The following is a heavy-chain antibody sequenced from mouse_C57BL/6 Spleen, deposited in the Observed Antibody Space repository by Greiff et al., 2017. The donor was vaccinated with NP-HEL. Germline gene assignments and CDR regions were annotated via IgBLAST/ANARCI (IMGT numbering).Heavy chain of an antibody. J-gene: IGHJ2*01. Sequence: VQLQQSGAELVKPGASVKMSCKASGYTFTSYWITWVKQRPGQGLEWIGDIYPGSGSTNYNEKFKSKATLTVDTSSSTAYMQLSSLTSEDSAVYYCARRRPIYYGYDYWGQGTTLTVSS. D-gene: IGHD2-2*01. CDR3: ARRRPIYYGYDY. CDR1: GYTFTSYW. V-gene: IGHV1-55*01. CDR2: IYPGSGST.